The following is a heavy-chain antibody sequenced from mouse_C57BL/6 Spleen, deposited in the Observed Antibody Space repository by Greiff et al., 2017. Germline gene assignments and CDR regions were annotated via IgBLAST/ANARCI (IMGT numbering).Heavy chain of an antibody. CDR1: GYTFTSYG. CDR3: ARWGNDWGAMDY. D-gene: IGHD2-4*01. CDR2: IYPRSGNT. J-gene: IGHJ4*01. Sequence: QVQLQQSGAELARPGASVKLSCKASGYTFTSYGISWVKQRTGQGLEWIGEIYPRSGNTYYNEKFKGKATLTADKSSSTAYMELRSLTSEDSAVYFCARWGNDWGAMDYGGQGTSVTVAS. V-gene: IGHV1-81*01.